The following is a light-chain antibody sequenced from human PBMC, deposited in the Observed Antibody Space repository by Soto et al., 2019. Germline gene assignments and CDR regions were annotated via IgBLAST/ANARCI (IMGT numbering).Light chain of an antibody. Sequence: QSVLTQPPSVSGSPGQSVTISCTGTSSDVGSYNRLSWYQQPPGTAPKLIMYEVNTRPSGVPDRFSGSKSGSTASLTISGLQAEDEADYYCQSYGSSGVVFGGGTKLTVL. V-gene: IGLV2-18*02. CDR2: EVN. CDR1: SSDVGSYNR. CDR3: QSYGSSGVV. J-gene: IGLJ2*01.